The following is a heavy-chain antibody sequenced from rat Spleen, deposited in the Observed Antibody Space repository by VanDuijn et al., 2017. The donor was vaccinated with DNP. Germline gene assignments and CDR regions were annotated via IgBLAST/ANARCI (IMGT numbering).Heavy chain of an antibody. V-gene: IGHV5-25*01. D-gene: IGHD4-3*01. CDR1: GFTFSDYY. Sequence: EVQVVESGGGLVQPGRSLKLSCVDSGFTFSDYYMAWVRQAPKKGLEWVASLTSSADVTYYSASVKGRFTNSRDNAKSTLYLQMDSLTSEDTATYYCARRGIRGRPYFDYWGQGVMVTVSS. CDR3: ARRGIRGRPYFDY. J-gene: IGHJ2*01. CDR2: LTSSADVT.